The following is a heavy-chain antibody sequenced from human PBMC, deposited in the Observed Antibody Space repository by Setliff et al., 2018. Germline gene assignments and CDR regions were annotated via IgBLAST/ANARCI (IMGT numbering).Heavy chain of an antibody. D-gene: IGHD4-17*01. V-gene: IGHV4-61*01. CDR3: ARELGLRAPFDF. CDR1: GGSMIGGHYY. CDR2: IYSSGRT. Sequence: SETLSLTCTVSGGSMIGGHYYWSWIRQLPGKGLEWIAYIYSSGRTNYNPSLKSRVSLSLDTSKNQFSLDLSSVTPADTAVYYCARELGLRAPFDFWGQGILVTVSS. J-gene: IGHJ4*02.